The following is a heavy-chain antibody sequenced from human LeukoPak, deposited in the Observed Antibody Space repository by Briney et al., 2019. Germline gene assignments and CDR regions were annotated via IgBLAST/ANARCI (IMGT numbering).Heavy chain of an antibody. CDR3: ARSDPPPRWGVLDV. CDR1: GHTFTDYY. V-gene: IGHV1-2*02. J-gene: IGHJ6*02. CDR2: INLNGGGT. D-gene: IGHD4-23*01. Sequence: ASVEVSCKTYGHTFTDYYMHWVRQAPGQGLEWMGWINLNGGGTNYAQTFQGRVTMTRDTSISTAYMELSSLRSDDTAVYYCARSDPPPRWGVLDVWGQGTTVTVSS.